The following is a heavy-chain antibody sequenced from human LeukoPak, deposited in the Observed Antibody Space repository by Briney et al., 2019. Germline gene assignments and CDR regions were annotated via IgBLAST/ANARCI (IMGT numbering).Heavy chain of an antibody. CDR1: GFTFSNYA. Sequence: GGSLRLSCAASGFTFSNYAMSWVRQAPGKGLEWVSVISGSGASTYYADSVKGRFTISRDNSKNALYLQMNSLRGDDTAVYYCAKGSYQQGYSSSWPDAFDIWGQGTMVTVSS. J-gene: IGHJ3*02. CDR3: AKGSYQQGYSSSWPDAFDI. D-gene: IGHD6-13*01. CDR2: ISGSGAST. V-gene: IGHV3-23*01.